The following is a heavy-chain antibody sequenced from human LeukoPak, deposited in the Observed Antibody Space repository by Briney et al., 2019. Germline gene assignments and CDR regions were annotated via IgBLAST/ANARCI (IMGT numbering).Heavy chain of an antibody. CDR3: ARRRPRIAAAGFDNWFDP. J-gene: IGHJ5*02. CDR2: INPSGGST. CDR1: GYTFTSYY. V-gene: IGHV1-46*03. Sequence: ASVKVSCKASGYTFTSYYMHWVRQAPGQGLEWMGIINPSGGSTSYAQKFQGRVTMTRDTSTSTVYMELSSLRSEDTAVYYCARRRPRIAAAGFDNWFDPWGQGTLVTVSS. D-gene: IGHD6-13*01.